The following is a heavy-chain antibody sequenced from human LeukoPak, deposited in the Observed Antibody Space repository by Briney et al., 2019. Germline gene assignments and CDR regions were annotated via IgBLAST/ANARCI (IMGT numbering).Heavy chain of an antibody. CDR3: ARDYDFWSGSFRGDWFDP. D-gene: IGHD3-3*01. CDR1: GVSINTYY. Sequence: SETLSLTCTVSGVSINTYYWSWIRQPPGKGLEWIGYMYYSGITNYNPSLKSRATISLDTSKNQFSLKLRSVTASDTAVYYCARDYDFWSGSFRGDWFDPWGQGILVTVSS. V-gene: IGHV4-59*12. J-gene: IGHJ5*01. CDR2: MYYSGIT.